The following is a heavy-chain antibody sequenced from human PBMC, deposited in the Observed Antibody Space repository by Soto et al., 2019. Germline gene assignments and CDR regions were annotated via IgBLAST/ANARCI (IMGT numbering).Heavy chain of an antibody. J-gene: IGHJ4*02. Sequence: SETLSLTCAVYGGSFSGYYWSWIRQPPGKGLEWIGYIYHSGSTNYNPSLKSRVTISVDTSKNQFSLRLTSVTAADTAVYYCARGFGAAWLVFPFDYWGQGTLVTVSS. CDR2: IYHSGST. V-gene: IGHV4-34*01. CDR1: GGSFSGYY. D-gene: IGHD6-19*01. CDR3: ARGFGAAWLVFPFDY.